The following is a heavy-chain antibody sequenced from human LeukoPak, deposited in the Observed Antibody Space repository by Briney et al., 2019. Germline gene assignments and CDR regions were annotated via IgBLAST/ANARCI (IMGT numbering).Heavy chain of an antibody. J-gene: IGHJ4*02. CDR2: INAYNGNT. CDR3: ARDLPGGFGELSG. Sequence: ASVKVSCKASGYTFTSNGINWVRQAPGQGLEWMGWINAYNGNTNYEQKLQGRVTMTTDTSTSTAYMEMRSLGSDDTAVYYCARDLPGGFGELSGWGQGTLVTVSS. CDR1: GYTFTSNG. D-gene: IGHD3-10*01. V-gene: IGHV1-18*01.